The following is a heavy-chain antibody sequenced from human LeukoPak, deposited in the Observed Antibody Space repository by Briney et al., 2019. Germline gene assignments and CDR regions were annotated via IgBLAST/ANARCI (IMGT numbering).Heavy chain of an antibody. J-gene: IGHJ5*02. CDR3: ARLLKNYDILTGLRGGWFDP. CDR2: IHTSGST. CDR1: GGSISSYY. Sequence: SETLSLTCTVSGGSISSYYWSWIRQPAGKGLEWIGRIHTSGSTNYSPSLKSRVTMSVDTSKNQLSLKLSSVTAADTAVYYCARLLKNYDILTGLRGGWFDPWGQGTLVTVSS. D-gene: IGHD3-9*01. V-gene: IGHV4-4*07.